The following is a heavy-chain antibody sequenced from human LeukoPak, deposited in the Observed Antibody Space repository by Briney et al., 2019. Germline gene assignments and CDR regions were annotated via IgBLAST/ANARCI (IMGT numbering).Heavy chain of an antibody. CDR1: GGTFSSYA. J-gene: IGHJ5*02. Sequence: SVNVSCKVSGGTFSSYAISWVRQAPGQGLEWMGGIIPFFGTANYAQKFQGRVTITADKSTSTAYMELSSLRSEDTAVYYCARVAMRYSRYNWFDPWGQGTLVTVSS. V-gene: IGHV1-69*06. CDR3: ARVAMRYSRYNWFDP. CDR2: IIPFFGTA. D-gene: IGHD2-2*01.